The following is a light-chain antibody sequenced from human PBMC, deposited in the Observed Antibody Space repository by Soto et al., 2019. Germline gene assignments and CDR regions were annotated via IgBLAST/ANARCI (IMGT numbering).Light chain of an antibody. CDR3: QQYNNWPPIT. CDR2: GAS. V-gene: IGKV3-15*01. Sequence: ETVLTQSPATLSLSPGDRITLSCRASQSVDINLAWYQQRAGQAPRLLXYGASTRATGIPARFSGSGSGTEFTLTISSLQSEDFAVYYCQQYNNWPPITFGQGTRLEIK. J-gene: IGKJ5*01. CDR1: QSVDIN.